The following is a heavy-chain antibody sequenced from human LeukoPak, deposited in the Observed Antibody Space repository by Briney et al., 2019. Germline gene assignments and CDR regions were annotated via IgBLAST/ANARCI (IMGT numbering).Heavy chain of an antibody. CDR3: ARDYDILTAYYFDY. J-gene: IGHJ4*02. CDR2: ISAYNGNT. CDR1: GYTVTSYG. D-gene: IGHD5-12*01. Sequence: GASVKVSCKASGYTVTSYGISWVRQAPGQGLEWMGWISAYNGNTNYAQKLQGRVTMTTDTSTSTAYMELRSLRSDDTAVYYCARDYDILTAYYFDYWGQGTLVTVSS. V-gene: IGHV1-18*01.